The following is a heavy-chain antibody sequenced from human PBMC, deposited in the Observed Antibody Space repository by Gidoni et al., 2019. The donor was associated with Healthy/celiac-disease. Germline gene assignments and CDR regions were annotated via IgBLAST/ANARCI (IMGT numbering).Heavy chain of an antibody. J-gene: IGHJ4*02. CDR2: INNDGTST. V-gene: IGHV3-74*01. CDR1: GFSFSSHW. Sequence: EVQLVESGGGLVQPGGSLRRSCAASGFSFSSHWMHWVRQAPGQGLVWVSRINNDGTSTTYADSVKGRFTISRDNAKNTLYLRMNSLRAEDTAVYYCARQISGSYGPIDFWGQGTLVTVSS. CDR3: ARQISGSYGPIDF. D-gene: IGHD1-26*01.